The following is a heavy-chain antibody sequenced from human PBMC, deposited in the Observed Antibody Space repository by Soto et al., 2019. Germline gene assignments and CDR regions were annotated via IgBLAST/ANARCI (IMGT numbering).Heavy chain of an antibody. V-gene: IGHV4-39*01. CDR2: TYYNGNA. CDR1: GGSIDRSNYY. J-gene: IGHJ4*02. D-gene: IGHD6-13*01. CDR3: ARLIGNSWLDY. Sequence: PSETLSLTCNVSGGSIDRSNYYWDWLRQPPGKGLEWIGTTYYNGNAYYNPSLKSRVSMSVDTSKNQVSLQLDSVTPDDTAVYYCARLIGNSWLDYWGQGTLVTVSS.